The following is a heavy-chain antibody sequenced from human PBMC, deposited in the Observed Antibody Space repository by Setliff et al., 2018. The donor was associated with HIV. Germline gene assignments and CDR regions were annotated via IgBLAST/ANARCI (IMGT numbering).Heavy chain of an antibody. J-gene: IGHJ4*02. V-gene: IGHV3-11*01. D-gene: IGHD3-22*01. CDR2: ISISGGTI. CDR1: GLSFSRYW. CDR3: ARDVSYYDISGYYLADF. Sequence: GGSLRLSCVASGLSFSRYWMSWIRQAPGKGLEWVSYISISGGTIYYADSVKGRFTISRDNAENSLYLQMNSLRAEDTAVYYCARDVSYYDISGYYLADFWGQGTLVTVSS.